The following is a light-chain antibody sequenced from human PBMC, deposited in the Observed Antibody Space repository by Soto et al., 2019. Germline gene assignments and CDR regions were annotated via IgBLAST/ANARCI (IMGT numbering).Light chain of an antibody. Sequence: QSALTQPASASGSPGQSITISCTGTSSDVGGYNYVSWYQQHPGKAPKLMIYDVSNRPSGVSNRFSGSKSGNTASLTISGLQAEDEADYYCSSYTSSSFLWVFGGGTKLTVL. CDR2: DVS. J-gene: IGLJ3*02. V-gene: IGLV2-14*01. CDR3: SSYTSSSFLWV. CDR1: SSDVGGYNY.